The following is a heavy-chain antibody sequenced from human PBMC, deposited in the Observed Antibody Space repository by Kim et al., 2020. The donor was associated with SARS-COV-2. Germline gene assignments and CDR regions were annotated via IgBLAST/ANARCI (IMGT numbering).Heavy chain of an antibody. V-gene: IGHV1-46*01. CDR3: ARPSSTDYDSSGYYDY. D-gene: IGHD3-22*01. J-gene: IGHJ4*02. CDR2: INPSGGST. CDR1: GYTFTSYY. Sequence: ASVKVSCKASGYTFTSYYMHWVRQAPGQGLEWMGIINPSGGSTSYAQKFQGRVTMTRDTSTSTVYMELSSLRSEDTAVYYCARPSSTDYDSSGYYDYWGQGTLVTVSS.